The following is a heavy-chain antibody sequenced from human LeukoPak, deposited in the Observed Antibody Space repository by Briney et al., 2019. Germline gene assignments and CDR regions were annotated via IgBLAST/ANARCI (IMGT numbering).Heavy chain of an antibody. J-gene: IGHJ4*02. CDR2: IYYSGST. CDR1: GGSISSGGYY. CDR3: ASFSGGNPYFDY. V-gene: IGHV4-31*03. Sequence: SETLSLTCTVSGGSISSGGYYWSWIRQHPGKGLEWIGYIYYSGSTYYSPSLKSRVTISVDRSKNQFSLKLNSVTAADTAVYYCASFSGGNPYFDYWGQGALVTVSS. D-gene: IGHD2-15*01.